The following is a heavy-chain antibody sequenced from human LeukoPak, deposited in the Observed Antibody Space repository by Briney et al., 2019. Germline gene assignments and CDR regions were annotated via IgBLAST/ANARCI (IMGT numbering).Heavy chain of an antibody. D-gene: IGHD3-22*01. CDR1: GYTFNTYG. CDR2: ISVYNGNT. J-gene: IGHJ6*02. Sequence: ASVKVSCKASGYTFNTYGISWVRQAPGQGLEWMGWISVYNGNTNYAQKLQGRVTMTTDTSTSTAYMELRSLRSDDTAVYYCARGGVYDSSGYVLRYYYYGMDVWGQGTTVTVSS. V-gene: IGHV1-18*01. CDR3: ARGGVYDSSGYVLRYYYYGMDV.